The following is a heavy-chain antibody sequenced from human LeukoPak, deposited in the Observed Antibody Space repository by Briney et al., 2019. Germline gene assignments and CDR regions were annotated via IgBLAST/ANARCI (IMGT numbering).Heavy chain of an antibody. Sequence: SETLSLTCTVSGGSISSYYWSWIRQPPGKGLEWIGYIYYSGSTDYNPSLKSRVTISVDTSKNQFSLKLSSVTAADTAVYYCAREITYHYDSSGYYYYFDYWGQGTLVTVSS. CDR2: IYYSGST. J-gene: IGHJ4*02. CDR1: GGSISSYY. D-gene: IGHD3-22*01. V-gene: IGHV4-59*01. CDR3: AREITYHYDSSGYYYYFDY.